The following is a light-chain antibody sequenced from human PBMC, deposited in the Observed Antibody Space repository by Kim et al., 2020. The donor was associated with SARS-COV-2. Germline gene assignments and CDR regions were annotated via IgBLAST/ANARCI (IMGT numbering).Light chain of an antibody. V-gene: IGLV1-44*01. CDR2: GDD. CDR3: AAWDDSLNGHVP. Sequence: QSVLTQPPSVSGTPGQRVTISCSGSNSNIGSNAVSWYQQVPGMAPKLLIYGDDQWPSGVPDRFSGSKSGTAASLDISGLQSEDEADYYCAAWDDSLNGHVPFGGGTQLTVL. J-gene: IGLJ2*01. CDR1: NSNIGSNA.